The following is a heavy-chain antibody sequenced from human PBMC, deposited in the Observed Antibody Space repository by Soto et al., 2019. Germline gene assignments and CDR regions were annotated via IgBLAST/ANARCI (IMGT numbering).Heavy chain of an antibody. D-gene: IGHD4-4*01. J-gene: IGHJ4*02. Sequence: AVGSLRLSCAASGFTFSSYSMNWVRQAPGKGLEWVSSISSSSSYIYSADSVKGRFTISRDNAKNSLYLQMNSLRAEDTAVYYCAREDYSNFDYWGQGTPVTVSS. CDR1: GFTFSSYS. CDR2: ISSSSSYI. CDR3: AREDYSNFDY. V-gene: IGHV3-21*01.